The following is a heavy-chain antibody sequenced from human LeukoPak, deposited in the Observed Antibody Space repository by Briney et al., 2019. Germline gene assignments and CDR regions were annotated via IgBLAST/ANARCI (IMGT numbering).Heavy chain of an antibody. CDR3: AKDRSGYCSSTSCLVWVEGYFDY. J-gene: IGHJ4*02. V-gene: IGHV3-30*02. CDR2: IRYDGSNK. D-gene: IGHD2-2*01. CDR1: GFTVSSNY. Sequence: PGGSLRLSCAASGFTVSSNYMSWVRQAPGKGLEWVAFIRYDGSNKYYADSVKGRFTISRDNSKNTLYLQMNSLRAEDTAVYYCAKDRSGYCSSTSCLVWVEGYFDYWGQGTLVTVSS.